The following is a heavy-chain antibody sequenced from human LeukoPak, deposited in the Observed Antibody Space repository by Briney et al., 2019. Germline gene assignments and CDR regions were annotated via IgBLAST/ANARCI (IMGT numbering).Heavy chain of an antibody. CDR2: IDPSAGST. V-gene: IGHV1-46*01. J-gene: IGHJ4*02. Sequence: GASVKVSCKASGYTFSCNYMHWVRQAPGQGLEWMGIIDPSAGSTGYAQKFQGRVTMTRDTSTSTVYMELSSLRSEDTAVYYCAREGGCSTMNCYTFDYWGQGTLVTVSS. D-gene: IGHD2-2*02. CDR3: AREGGCSTMNCYTFDY. CDR1: GYTFSCNY.